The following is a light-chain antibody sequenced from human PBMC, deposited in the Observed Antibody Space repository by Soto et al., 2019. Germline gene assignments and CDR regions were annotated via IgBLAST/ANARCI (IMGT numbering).Light chain of an antibody. CDR1: QSISSY. J-gene: IGKJ1*01. V-gene: IGKV1-39*01. Sequence: DSQMTQSPSSLSSSVGYRFTITCRSSQSISSYLNWYQQKPGKAPKLLIYAASSLQSGVPSRFSVSGSGTDFTLTISSLQPEDFAVYYCQQYSSSRTFGQGTK. CDR2: AAS. CDR3: QQYSSSRT.